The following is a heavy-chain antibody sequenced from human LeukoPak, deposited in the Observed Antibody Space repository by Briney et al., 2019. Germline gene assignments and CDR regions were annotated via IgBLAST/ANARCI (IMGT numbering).Heavy chain of an antibody. J-gene: IGHJ4*02. CDR1: GFTFSSYA. CDR2: ISGSGGGT. V-gene: IGHV3-23*01. Sequence: PGGSLRLSCAASGFTFSSYAMNWVRQAPGQGLEWVSAISGSGGGTYYAHSVKGRFTISRDNSKNTLYLEMNSLRAEDTAVYYCAKGRGGSGSYYLDYDYWGQGTLVTVSS. CDR3: AKGRGGSGSYYLDYDY. D-gene: IGHD3-10*01.